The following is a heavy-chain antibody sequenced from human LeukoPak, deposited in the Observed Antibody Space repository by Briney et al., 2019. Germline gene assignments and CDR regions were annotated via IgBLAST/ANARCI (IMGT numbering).Heavy chain of an antibody. CDR3: ARFGSGWHYFDY. Sequence: SETLSLTCTVSGGSIGSSSYYWGWIRQPPGKGLEWIGSIYYSGSTYYNPSLKSRVTIPVDTSKNQFSLKLSSVTAAGTAVYYCARFGSGWHYFDYWGQGTLVTVSS. V-gene: IGHV4-39*07. J-gene: IGHJ4*02. CDR1: GGSIGSSSYY. D-gene: IGHD6-19*01. CDR2: IYYSGST.